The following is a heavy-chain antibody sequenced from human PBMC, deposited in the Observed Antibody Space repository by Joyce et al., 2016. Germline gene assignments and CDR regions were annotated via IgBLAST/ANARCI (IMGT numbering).Heavy chain of an antibody. J-gene: IGHJ4*02. D-gene: IGHD4-17*01. V-gene: IGHV3-7*01. Sequence: EVQLVVSGGGLVQPGGSLRLSCAASGFNFGIYWMSWVRHVPGKGLEWVANINQDGSEKYYVDSMEGRFTISRDNAKNSLYLQMNSLRVEDTAVYYCARAVTKGTVDYWGQGTLVTVSS. CDR2: INQDGSEK. CDR3: ARAVTKGTVDY. CDR1: GFNFGIYW.